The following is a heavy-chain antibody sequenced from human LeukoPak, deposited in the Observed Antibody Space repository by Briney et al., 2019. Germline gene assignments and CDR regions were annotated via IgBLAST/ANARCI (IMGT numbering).Heavy chain of an antibody. CDR3: ARLYRNSDF. V-gene: IGHV3-23*01. CDR2: ISGSGGT. D-gene: IGHD2-2*02. Sequence: GGSLRLSCAASGFTFSSYSMNWVRQAPGQGLEWISSISGSGGTYYADSVKGRFTISRDNDKNTLYLQMNSLRAEDTAVYYCARLYRNSDFWGQGTLVTVSS. CDR1: GFTFSSYS. J-gene: IGHJ4*02.